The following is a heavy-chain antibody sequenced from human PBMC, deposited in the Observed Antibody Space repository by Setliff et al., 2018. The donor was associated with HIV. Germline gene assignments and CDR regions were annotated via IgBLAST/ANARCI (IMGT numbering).Heavy chain of an antibody. Sequence: PSETLSLTCAVYGGSFSVYYWSWIRQPPGKGLEWIGEINHSGSTNYNASLKSRVTMSVDTSKNQFSLSLRSVTAADTAFYYCARASVGVTGLYAFDIWGQGTMVTVSS. CDR2: INHSGST. J-gene: IGHJ3*02. CDR1: GGSFSVYY. CDR3: ARASVGVTGLYAFDI. D-gene: IGHD1-26*01. V-gene: IGHV4-34*01.